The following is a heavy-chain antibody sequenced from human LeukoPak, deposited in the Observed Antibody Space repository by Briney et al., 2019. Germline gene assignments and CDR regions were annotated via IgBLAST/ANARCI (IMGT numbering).Heavy chain of an antibody. CDR2: ISGSGGYT. J-gene: IGHJ4*02. CDR3: AKFGCSSTSRPFDS. Sequence: GGSLRLSCAASGFPFSSYDMTWVRQAPGKGLEWVSGISGSGGYTRYADSVKGRFTISRDNSKNTLYLQMNSLRAEDTALYYCAKFGCSSTSRPFDSWGQGTPVTVSS. CDR1: GFPFSSYD. V-gene: IGHV3-23*01. D-gene: IGHD2-2*01.